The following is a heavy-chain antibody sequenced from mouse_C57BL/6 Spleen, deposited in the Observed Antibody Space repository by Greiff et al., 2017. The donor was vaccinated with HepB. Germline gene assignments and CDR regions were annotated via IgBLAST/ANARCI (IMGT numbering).Heavy chain of an antibody. V-gene: IGHV1-72*01. CDR1: GYTFTSYW. CDR3: ARGPTIVTTEEFAY. D-gene: IGHD2-5*01. CDR2: IDPNSGGT. J-gene: IGHJ3*01. Sequence: QVQLKQPGAELVKPGASVKLSCKASGYTFTSYWMHWVKQRPGRGLEWIGRIDPNSGGTKYNEKFKSKATLTVDKPSSTAYMQLSSLTSEDSAVYYCARGPTIVTTEEFAYWGQGTLVTVSA.